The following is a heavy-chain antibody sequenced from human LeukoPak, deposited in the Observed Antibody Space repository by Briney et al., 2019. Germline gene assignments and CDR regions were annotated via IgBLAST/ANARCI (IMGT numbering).Heavy chain of an antibody. CDR3: ARDQYVYNPDHYYYMDV. D-gene: IGHD5-24*01. Sequence: SETLSLTCTVSGGSISSSPYYWGWIRQPPGKGLEWIGSIYYSGTTHYNPSLESRVTISVDTSKNQFSLKLASVTAADTAVYHCARDQYVYNPDHYYYMDVWGKGTTVTISS. CDR1: GGSISSSPYY. J-gene: IGHJ6*03. CDR2: IYYSGTT. V-gene: IGHV4-39*07.